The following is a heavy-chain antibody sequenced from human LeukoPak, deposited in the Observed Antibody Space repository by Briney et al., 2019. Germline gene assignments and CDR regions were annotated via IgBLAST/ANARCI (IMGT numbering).Heavy chain of an antibody. J-gene: IGHJ3*02. CDR1: GGSISSYY. CDR3: AGRVGDSAFDI. V-gene: IGHV4-59*08. Sequence: SETLSLTCTVSGGSISSYYWNWIRQPPGKGLEWIGYISYTGSTNYNPSLKSRVTISVDTSKNQFSLKLSSVTAADTAVYYCAGRVGDSAFDIWGQGTMVTVSS. D-gene: IGHD1-26*01. CDR2: ISYTGST.